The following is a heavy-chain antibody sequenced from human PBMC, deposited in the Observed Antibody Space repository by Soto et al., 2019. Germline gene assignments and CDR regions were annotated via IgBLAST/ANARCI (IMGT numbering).Heavy chain of an antibody. CDR3: AGEGGYYHYFDS. D-gene: IGHD1-26*01. CDR2: IYSDDTT. V-gene: IGHV3-53*04. J-gene: IGHJ4*02. CDR1: GFTVSNNY. Sequence: QLVESGGGLVQPWGSLRLSCAVSGFTVSNNYMNWVRQAPGTGLEWVSVIYSDDTTFYADSVKGRFTISRPNSKNTLYLQLNSRRAEDTAVYYCAGEGGYYHYFDSWGRGTLVTVSS.